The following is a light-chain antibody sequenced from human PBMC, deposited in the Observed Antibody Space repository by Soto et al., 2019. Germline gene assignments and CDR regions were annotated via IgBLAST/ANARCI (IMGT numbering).Light chain of an antibody. CDR3: QHYSTWLWT. J-gene: IGKJ1*01. CDR1: QDIRND. Sequence: MTQSPSSLSASVGDRVTITCRASQDIRNDLGWYQQKPGQGPRLLIYGASTRATGIPARFSGSGSETEFTLTISSLQSEDFAVYYCQHYSTWLWTFGQGTKVEIK. V-gene: IGKV3-15*01. CDR2: GAS.